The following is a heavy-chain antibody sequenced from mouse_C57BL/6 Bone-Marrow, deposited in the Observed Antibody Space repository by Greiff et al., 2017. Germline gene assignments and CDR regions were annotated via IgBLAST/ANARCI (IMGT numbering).Heavy chain of an antibody. CDR3: ARLDPYYRRREDY. V-gene: IGHV1-75*01. CDR2: IYPGSGST. CDR1: GYTFTGYY. J-gene: IGHJ4*01. D-gene: IGHD2-12*01. Sequence: QVQLQQSGPELVKPGASVKISCKASGYTFTGYYINWVKQRPGQGLEWIGWIYPGSGSTYYNEKFKGKATLTVDKSSRTAYMLLSSLTSEDSAVSFCARLDPYYRRREDYWGQGTSVTVSS.